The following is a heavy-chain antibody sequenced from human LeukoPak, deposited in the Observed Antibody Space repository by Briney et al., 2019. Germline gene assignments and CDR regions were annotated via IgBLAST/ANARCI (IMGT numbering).Heavy chain of an antibody. D-gene: IGHD4-11*01. Sequence: SETLSLTCTVPGGSISSYYWSWIRQPPGKGLEWIGYIYYSGSTNYNPSLKSRVTISVDTSKNQFSLKLSSVTAADTAVYYCARGAPVTHDAFDIWGQGTMVTVSS. CDR2: IYYSGST. V-gene: IGHV4-59*08. J-gene: IGHJ3*02. CDR3: ARGAPVTHDAFDI. CDR1: GGSISSYY.